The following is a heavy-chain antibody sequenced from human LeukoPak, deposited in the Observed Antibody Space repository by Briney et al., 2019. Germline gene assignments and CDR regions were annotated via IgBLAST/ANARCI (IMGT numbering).Heavy chain of an antibody. CDR3: ARAQVGYDILTGHVFDC. CDR1: GVSISSYY. D-gene: IGHD3-9*01. CDR2: IYYSGST. J-gene: IGHJ4*02. V-gene: IGHV4-59*01. Sequence: SETLSLTCTVSGVSISSYYWSWIRQPPGKGLEWIGYIYYSGSTNYNPSLKSRVTISVDTSKNQFSLKLSSVTAADTAVYYCARAQVGYDILTGHVFDCWGQGTLVTVSS.